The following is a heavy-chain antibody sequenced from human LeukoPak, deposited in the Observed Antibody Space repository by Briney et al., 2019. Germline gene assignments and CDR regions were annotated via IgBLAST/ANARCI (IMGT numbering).Heavy chain of an antibody. CDR3: ARLRKRYYGSGSYYPLDGPFDY. CDR2: VNHSGSA. D-gene: IGHD3-10*01. CDR1: GGSFSGCY. Sequence: PSETLSLTCAVYGGSFSGCYWSWIRQPPGKGLEWIGEVNHSGSANYNPSLKGRVTISVDTSKNQFSLRLSSVTAADTAVYYCARLRKRYYGSGSYYPLDGPFDYWGQGTLVTVSS. V-gene: IGHV4-34*01. J-gene: IGHJ4*02.